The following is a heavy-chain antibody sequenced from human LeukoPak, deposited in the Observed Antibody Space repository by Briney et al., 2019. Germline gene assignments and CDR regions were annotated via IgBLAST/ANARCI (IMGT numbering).Heavy chain of an antibody. CDR3: ARGGPYGGFVVAATDFDY. V-gene: IGHV1-8*01. Sequence: ASVKVSCKASGYTFTSYDINWVRQATGQGLEWMGWMNPNSGNTGYAQKFQGRVTMTRNTSISTAYMELSSLRSEDTAVYYCARGGPYGGFVVAATDFDYWGQGTLVTVSS. CDR1: GYTFTSYD. D-gene: IGHD2-15*01. J-gene: IGHJ4*02. CDR2: MNPNSGNT.